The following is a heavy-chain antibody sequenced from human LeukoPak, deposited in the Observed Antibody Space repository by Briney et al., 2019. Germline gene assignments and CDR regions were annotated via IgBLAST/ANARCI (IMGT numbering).Heavy chain of an antibody. CDR2: IKQDGSEI. V-gene: IGHV3-7*01. CDR3: SRSLDY. J-gene: IGHJ4*02. Sequence: GGSLRLSCAVSGFSSSNYWMDWVRQAPGKGLEWVANIKQDGSEIYYVDSVKGRFTISRDNAKNSLYLQMNSLRVEDTAVYYCSRSLDYWGQGTLVTVSS. CDR1: GFSSSNYW.